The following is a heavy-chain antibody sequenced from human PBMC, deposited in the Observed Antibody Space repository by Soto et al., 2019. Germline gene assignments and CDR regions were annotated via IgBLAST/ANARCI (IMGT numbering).Heavy chain of an antibody. CDR1: GYSFVSYW. J-gene: IGHJ6*02. CDR3: AAERLPYGMDV. Sequence: PGESLKISCQGSGYSFVSYWIAWVRQRPGKGLEWMGSIYPGDSDTTNSPSFQGQVTMSVEKSITTVYLQWNSLKASDSAMYYCAAERLPYGMDVWGQGTTVTVS. CDR2: IYPGDSDT. V-gene: IGHV5-51*01. D-gene: IGHD1-1*01.